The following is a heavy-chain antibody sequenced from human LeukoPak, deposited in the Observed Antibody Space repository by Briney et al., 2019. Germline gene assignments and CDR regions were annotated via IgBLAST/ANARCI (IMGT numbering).Heavy chain of an antibody. CDR3: AESIAANGTVY. J-gene: IGHJ4*02. CDR1: GFTFGSYA. Sequence: GGTLRLSCAASGFTFGSYAMNWVRQAPGKGLEWVSFISDSGGRTYYADSVKGRFTISRDNSKNTLFLQMSRLRVEDTGVYYCAESIAANGTVYWGQRSEVGVSS. CDR2: ISDSGGRT. V-gene: IGHV3-23*01. D-gene: IGHD6-13*01.